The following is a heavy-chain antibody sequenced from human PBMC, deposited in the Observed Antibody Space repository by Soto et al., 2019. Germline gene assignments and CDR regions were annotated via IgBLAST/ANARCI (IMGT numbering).Heavy chain of an antibody. Sequence: PSETLSLTCAVYGGSFSCYYWSWIRQPPGKGLEWIGEINHSGSTNYNPSLKSRVTISVDTSKNQFSLKLSSVTAADTAVYYCARGGYYYYYGMDVWGQGTTVTVSS. CDR2: INHSGST. CDR3: ARGGYYYYYGMDV. CDR1: GGSFSCYY. J-gene: IGHJ6*02. V-gene: IGHV4-34*01.